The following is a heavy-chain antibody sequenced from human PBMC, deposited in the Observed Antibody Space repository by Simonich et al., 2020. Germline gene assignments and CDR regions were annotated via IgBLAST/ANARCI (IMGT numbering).Heavy chain of an antibody. Sequence: QVQLQQWGAGLLKPSETLSLTCAVYGGSFSGYYWSWTRQPPGKGREWIGEINHSGSTNYHQDLKSRVTISVDTSKNLFSLKLSSLTDADTAVYYCARCGLVNYDILTGYHNWFDPWGQGTLVTVSS. V-gene: IGHV4-34*01. D-gene: IGHD3-9*01. J-gene: IGHJ5*02. CDR2: INHSGST. CDR3: ARCGLVNYDILTGYHNWFDP. CDR1: GGSFSGYY.